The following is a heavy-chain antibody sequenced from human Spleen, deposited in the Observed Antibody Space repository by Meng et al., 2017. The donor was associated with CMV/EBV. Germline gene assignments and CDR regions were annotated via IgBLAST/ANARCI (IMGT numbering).Heavy chain of an antibody. V-gene: IGHV3-33*08. CDR3: ARDPLGYCSSTSCQPY. J-gene: IGHJ4*02. CDR2: IWYDGGNK. Sequence: GESLKISCAASGFIFSNYGMHWVCQAPGKGLEWVAVIWYDGGNKYYADSVKGRFPISRDNSNNTLYLQMNSLRAEDTAVYYCARDPLGYCSSTSCQPYWGQGTLVTVSS. D-gene: IGHD2-2*01. CDR1: GFIFSNYG.